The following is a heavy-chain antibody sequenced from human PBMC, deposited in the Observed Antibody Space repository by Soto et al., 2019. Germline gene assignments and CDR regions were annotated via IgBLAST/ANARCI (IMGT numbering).Heavy chain of an antibody. J-gene: IGHJ4*02. V-gene: IGHV4-30-2*01. CDR2: ISHSGST. Sequence: QLQLQESGSGLVKPSQTLSLTCAVSGGSISSGGYSWGWIRQPPGKGVEWVRYISHSGSTYYNPSIKSRFTISVERSKNQFSLTLSSVTAADTAVYYFARVPDYWGQGTLVTVSS. CDR1: GGSISSGGYS. CDR3: ARVPDY.